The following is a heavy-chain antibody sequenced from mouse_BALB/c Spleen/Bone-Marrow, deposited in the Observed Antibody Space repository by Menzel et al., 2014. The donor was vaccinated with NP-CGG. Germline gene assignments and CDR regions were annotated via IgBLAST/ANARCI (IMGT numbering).Heavy chain of an antibody. J-gene: IGHJ2*01. Sequence: QVHVKQSGAELVKPGASVKLSCKASGYTFTSYWMHWVKQRPGQGLEWIGEINPSNGRTYYNEKFQSEATLTVEKSSSTAYMQHSSLTSEDCAVYFCARTYFDYWGQGTTRTGSS. CDR1: GYTFTSYW. CDR2: INPSNGRT. V-gene: IGHV1S81*02. CDR3: ARTYFDY.